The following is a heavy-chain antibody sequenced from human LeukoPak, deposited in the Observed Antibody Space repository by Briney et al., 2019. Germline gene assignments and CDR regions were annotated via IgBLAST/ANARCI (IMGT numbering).Heavy chain of an antibody. CDR2: INPNSGGT. CDR1: GYTFTGYY. CDR3: ARPVVPAAFDAFDI. V-gene: IGHV1-2*02. D-gene: IGHD2-2*01. J-gene: IGHJ3*02. Sequence: GASVKVSCKASGYTFTGYYMHWVRQAPGQGLEWMGWINPNSGGTNYAQKFQGRVTMTRDTSISTAYMELSRLRSDDTAVYYCARPVVPAAFDAFDIWGQGTMVTVSS.